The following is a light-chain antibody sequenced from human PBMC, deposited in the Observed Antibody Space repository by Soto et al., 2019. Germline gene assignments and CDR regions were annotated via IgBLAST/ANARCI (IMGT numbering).Light chain of an antibody. CDR2: DAS. Sequence: EIVLTQSPATLSLSPGDRATLSCRASQSVSSYLAWYQQKPGQAPRLLIYDASNRATGIPARFSGSGSGTDFTLNITSLEPEDFAVYYCQQRSSWPSTFGGGTTVESK. V-gene: IGKV3-11*01. CDR3: QQRSSWPST. CDR1: QSVSSY. J-gene: IGKJ4*01.